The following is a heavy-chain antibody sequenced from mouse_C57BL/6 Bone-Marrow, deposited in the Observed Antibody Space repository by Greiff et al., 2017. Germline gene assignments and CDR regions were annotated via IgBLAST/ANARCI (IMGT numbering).Heavy chain of an antibody. J-gene: IGHJ4*01. CDR2: INPGSGGT. CDR1: GYAFTNYL. Sequence: QVQLQQSGAELVRPGTSVKVSCKASGYAFTNYLIEWVKQRPGQGLEWIGVINPGSGGTNYNEKFKGKATLTADKSSRTAYMQLSSLTSEDSAVYFCATRTGARGAMDYWGQGTSVTVSS. D-gene: IGHD3-3*01. CDR3: ATRTGARGAMDY. V-gene: IGHV1-54*01.